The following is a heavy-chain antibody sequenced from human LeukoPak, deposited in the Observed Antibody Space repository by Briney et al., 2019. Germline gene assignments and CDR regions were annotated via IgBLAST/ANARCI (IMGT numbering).Heavy chain of an antibody. CDR1: GFTFSSHW. CDR2: INLDGSEK. J-gene: IGHJ3*02. Sequence: GGSLRLSCTASGFTFSSHWMNWVRQAPGKGLEWVANINLDGSEKYYVDSVKGRFTISRDNSKNTLYLQMNSLRAEDTAVYYCATLRYSSSWPDASDIWGQGTMVTVSS. V-gene: IGHV3-7*03. CDR3: ATLRYSSSWPDASDI. D-gene: IGHD6-13*01.